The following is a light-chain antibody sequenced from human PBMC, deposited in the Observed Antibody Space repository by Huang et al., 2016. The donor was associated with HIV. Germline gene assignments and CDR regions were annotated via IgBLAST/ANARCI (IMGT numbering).Light chain of an antibody. CDR2: GGS. CDR3: QQYGGSPYT. V-gene: IGKV3-20*01. CDR1: QSVSSSY. Sequence: EIVLTQSPGTLSLSPGERATLSCRASQSVSSSYLAWYQQKPGQAPRLLIYGGSSRATGISDRFSGSGSGTDFTLTISRLEPEDFAVYYCQQYGGSPYTFGQGTKLEIK. J-gene: IGKJ2*01.